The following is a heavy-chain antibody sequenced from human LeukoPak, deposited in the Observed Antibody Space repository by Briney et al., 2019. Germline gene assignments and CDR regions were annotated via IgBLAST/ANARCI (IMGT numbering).Heavy chain of an antibody. V-gene: IGHV1-8*02. Sequence: GASVKVSCKASGYTFTTYYMHWVRQATGQGLEWMGWMNPNSGNTGYAQKFQGRVTMTRNTSISTAYMELSSLRSEDTAVYYCARGGYSGSYSEYFQHWGQGTLVTVSS. CDR3: ARGGYSGSYSEYFQH. D-gene: IGHD1-26*01. CDR1: GYTFTTYY. CDR2: MNPNSGNT. J-gene: IGHJ1*01.